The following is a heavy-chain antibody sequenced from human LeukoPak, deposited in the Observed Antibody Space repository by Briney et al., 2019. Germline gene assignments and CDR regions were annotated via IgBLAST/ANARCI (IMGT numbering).Heavy chain of an antibody. V-gene: IGHV3-74*01. Sequence: GGSLRLSCAASGFTFSGFWMHWVRQAPGKGLVWVSCISFDGSDATYADSVRGRFTISRDDAKNTLYLQMNNLRAEDTAVYYCVRGGPSTWSWGQGTLVTVSS. D-gene: IGHD2-15*01. CDR3: VRGGPSTWS. CDR1: GFTFSGFW. J-gene: IGHJ5*02. CDR2: ISFDGSDA.